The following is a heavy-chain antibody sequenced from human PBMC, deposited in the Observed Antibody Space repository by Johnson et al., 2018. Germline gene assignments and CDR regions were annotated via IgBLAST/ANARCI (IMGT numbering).Heavy chain of an antibody. CDR2: ISYDGSNK. V-gene: IGHV3-30*18. CDR3: AKDGREVVAAKDYYYYYMDV. CDR1: GFTFSSYG. D-gene: IGHD2-15*01. Sequence: SCAASGFTFSSYGMHWVRQAPGKGLEWVAVISYDGSNKYYADSVKGRFTISRDNSKNTLYLQMNSLRAEDTAVYYCAKDGREVVAAKDYYYYYMDVWGKGTTVTVSS. J-gene: IGHJ6*03.